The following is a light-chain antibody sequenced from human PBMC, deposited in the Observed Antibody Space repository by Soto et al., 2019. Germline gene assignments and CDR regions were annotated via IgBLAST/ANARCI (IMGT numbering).Light chain of an antibody. V-gene: IGKV3-15*01. CDR2: GAS. J-gene: IGKJ1*01. Sequence: EIVMTQSPATLSVSPGERATLSCRARQSVSSNLAWYQQKPGQAPRLLIYGASTRATGIPARFSGSGSGTEFTLTISSLQSEDFAVYYCQQYNNRETFGQGTKVEIK. CDR1: QSVSSN. CDR3: QQYNNRET.